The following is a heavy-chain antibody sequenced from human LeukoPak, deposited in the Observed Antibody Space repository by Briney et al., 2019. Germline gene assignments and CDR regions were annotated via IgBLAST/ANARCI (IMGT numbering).Heavy chain of an antibody. CDR1: GYPISSGYY. CDR2: IYHSGST. D-gene: IGHD3-10*01. J-gene: IGHJ1*01. Sequence: SETLSLTCAVSGYPISSGYYWGWIRQPPGKGLEWIGSIYHSGSTYYNPSLKSRVTISVDTSKNQFSLKLSSVTAADTAVYYCYITMVPLKYFQHWGQGTLVTVSS. CDR3: YITMVPLKYFQH. V-gene: IGHV4-38-2*01.